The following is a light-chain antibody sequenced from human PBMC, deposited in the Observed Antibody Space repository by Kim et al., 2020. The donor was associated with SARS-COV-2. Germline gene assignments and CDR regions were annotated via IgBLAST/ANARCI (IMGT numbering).Light chain of an antibody. CDR1: QSISSY. Sequence: SGSVGDRVTITGRANQSISSYLNWYQQKPGKASKLLMYAASSLQSGVPARFSGSGSGTDFTHTISSLQPEDFATYYCQQSYSTPYSFGQGTKREI. J-gene: IGKJ2*03. CDR3: QQSYSTPYS. CDR2: AAS. V-gene: IGKV1-39*01.